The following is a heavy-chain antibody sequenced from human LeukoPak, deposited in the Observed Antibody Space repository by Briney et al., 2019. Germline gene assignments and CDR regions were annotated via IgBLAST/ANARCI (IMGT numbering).Heavy chain of an antibody. J-gene: IGHJ5*02. CDR3: ARDRYCGGDCSSPSNWFDP. V-gene: IGHV3-48*03. Sequence: GGSLRLSCAASGFTFSNFEMNWVRQAPGKGLEWVSYISDNTRKTYYADSVKGRFTVSRDNAKNSLYLQMNSLRAEDTAVYYCARDRYCGGDCSSPSNWFDPWGQGTLVTVSS. D-gene: IGHD2-21*02. CDR1: GFTFSNFE. CDR2: ISDNTRKT.